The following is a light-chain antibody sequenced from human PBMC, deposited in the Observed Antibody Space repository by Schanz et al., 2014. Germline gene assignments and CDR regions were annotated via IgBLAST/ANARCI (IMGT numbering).Light chain of an antibody. J-gene: IGLJ2*01. Sequence: QSVLTQPASVSGSPGQSITISCTGTSSDVGGYNYVSWYQQHPGKAPKLIIYDVSVRPSGVPERFSGSKSGNTASLTISGLQAEDEAVYYCSSYADSNNLVFGGGTKLTVL. V-gene: IGLV2-8*01. CDR1: SSDVGGYNY. CDR2: DVS. CDR3: SSYADSNNLV.